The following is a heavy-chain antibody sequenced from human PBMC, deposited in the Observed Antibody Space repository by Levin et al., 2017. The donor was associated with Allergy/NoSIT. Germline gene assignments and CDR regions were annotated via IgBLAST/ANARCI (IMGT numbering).Heavy chain of an antibody. V-gene: IGHV1-24*01. CDR1: GYTLTELS. CDR3: ATDRSGYQGYYYYGMDV. J-gene: IGHJ6*02. CDR2: FDPEDGET. Sequence: ASVKVSCKVSGYTLTELSMHWVRQAPGKGLEWMGGFDPEDGETIYAQKFQGRVTMTEDTSTDTAYMELSSLRSEDTAVYYCATDRSGYQGYYYYGMDVWGQGTTVTVSS. D-gene: IGHD3-9*01.